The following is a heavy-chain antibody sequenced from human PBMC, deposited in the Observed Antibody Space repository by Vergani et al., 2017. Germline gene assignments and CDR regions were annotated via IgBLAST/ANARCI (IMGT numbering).Heavy chain of an antibody. V-gene: IGHV3-30*02. J-gene: IGHJ4*02. Sequence: QVQLVETGGGVVQPGGSLRLYCATSGFSFNTYGAHWVRQAPDKGREWVAFIGYDGRIKYNVDSVKGRFTISRDTSKKTLSLQMRSLRADDTAVYYCAKDGRENSDYGYLDYWGQGTLVTVSS. CDR2: IGYDGRIK. D-gene: IGHD4-17*01. CDR3: AKDGRENSDYGYLDY. CDR1: GFSFNTYG.